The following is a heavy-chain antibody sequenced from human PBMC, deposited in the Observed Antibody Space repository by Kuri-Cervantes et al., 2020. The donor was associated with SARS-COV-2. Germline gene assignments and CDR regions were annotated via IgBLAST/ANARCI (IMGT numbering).Heavy chain of an antibody. CDR1: GDSVSSGNYY. D-gene: IGHD3-3*01. CDR3: ARGTGSYYDFWSGSNFDY. CDR2: NYHSGNT. Sequence: SETLSLTCTVSGDSVSSGNYYWSWIRQPPGKGLEWIGYNYHSGNTNYNPSLKSRVSISVDMSRNQFSLKLSSVTAADTAVYYCARGTGSYYDFWSGSNFDYWGQGTLVTVSS. V-gene: IGHV4-61*01. J-gene: IGHJ4*02.